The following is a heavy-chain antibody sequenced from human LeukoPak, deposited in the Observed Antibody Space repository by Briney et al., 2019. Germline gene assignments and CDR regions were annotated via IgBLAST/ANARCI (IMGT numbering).Heavy chain of an antibody. D-gene: IGHD5-12*01. J-gene: IGHJ6*03. CDR1: GGSFSGYY. Sequence: SETLSLTCAVYGGSFSGYYWSWIRQPPGKGLEWIGEINHSGSTNYNPSLKSRVTISVDTSKNQFSLKLSSVTAADTAVYYCARGGYDFWYYCYYMDVWGKGTTVTVSS. V-gene: IGHV4-34*01. CDR3: ARGGYDFWYYCYYMDV. CDR2: INHSGST.